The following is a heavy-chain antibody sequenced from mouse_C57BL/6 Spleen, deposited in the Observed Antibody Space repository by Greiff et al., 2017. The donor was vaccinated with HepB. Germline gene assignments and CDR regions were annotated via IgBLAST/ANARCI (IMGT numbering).Heavy chain of an antibody. V-gene: IGHV1-15*01. CDR3: TREGYYLLFAY. D-gene: IGHD2-3*01. J-gene: IGHJ3*01. Sequence: QVQLQQSGAELVRPGASVTLSCKASGYTFTDYEMHWVKQTPVHGLEWIGAIDPETGGTAYNQKFKGKAILTADKSSSTAYMELRSLPSEDSAVYYCTREGYYLLFAYWGQGTLVTVSA. CDR1: GYTFTDYE. CDR2: IDPETGGT.